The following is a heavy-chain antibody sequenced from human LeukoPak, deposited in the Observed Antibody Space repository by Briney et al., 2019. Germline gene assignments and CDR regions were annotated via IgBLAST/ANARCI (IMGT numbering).Heavy chain of an antibody. CDR3: AKIGAPDGSSWWGVSFDI. V-gene: IGHV4-4*07. CDR2: IYGSGTT. Sequence: SETLSLTCTVSGGSISSYHWSWIRQPAGKGLEWIGRIYGSGTTNYNPSLRSQVTMSIDKSKNQLSLKLSSVTAADTAVYYCAKIGAPDGSSWWGVSFDIWGQGTMVTVSS. D-gene: IGHD6-13*01. J-gene: IGHJ3*02. CDR1: GGSISSYH.